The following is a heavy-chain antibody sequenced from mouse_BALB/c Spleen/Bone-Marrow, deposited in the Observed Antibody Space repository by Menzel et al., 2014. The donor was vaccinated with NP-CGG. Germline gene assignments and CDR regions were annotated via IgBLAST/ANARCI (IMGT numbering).Heavy chain of an antibody. CDR1: GFNIQATY. J-gene: IGHJ4*01. D-gene: IGHD2-13*01. Sequence: VLLPQSGAELVKPGASVKLSCTASGFNIQATYMHWVKQRPEHGLEWIRRIDPANGNTKYDPKFQGTATITADTSSNAACLPRTSLISQDTAVSSCARGGYSGDSSYAMDYWGQSTSVPAPS. V-gene: IGHV14-3*02. CDR3: ARGGYSGDSSYAMDY. CDR2: IDPANGNT.